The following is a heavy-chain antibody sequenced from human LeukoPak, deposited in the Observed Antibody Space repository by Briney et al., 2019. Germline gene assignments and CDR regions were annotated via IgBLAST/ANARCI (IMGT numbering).Heavy chain of an antibody. V-gene: IGHV3-74*01. CDR3: ARLRSGYYIDY. CDR1: GFTFSSYW. Sequence: GGSLRLSCAASGFTFSSYWMHWVRQAPGKGLVWVSLIKSDGSTTNYADSVKGRFTISRDNAKNTLYLQMNRLRAEDTAVCYCARLRSGYYIDYWGQGTLVTVSS. J-gene: IGHJ4*02. D-gene: IGHD3-3*01. CDR2: IKSDGSTT.